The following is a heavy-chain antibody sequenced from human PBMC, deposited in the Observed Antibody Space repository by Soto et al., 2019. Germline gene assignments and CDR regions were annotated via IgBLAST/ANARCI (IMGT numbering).Heavy chain of an antibody. CDR1: GFTFSSYW. Sequence: EVQLVESGGGLVQPGGSLRLSCAASGFTFSSYWMHWVRQAPGKGLVWVSRINSDGSSTSYADSVKGRFTISRDNAKNTLYLQMNSLRAEDTAVSYCARGGGSSVTYYYGMDVWGQGTTVTVSS. D-gene: IGHD1-26*01. CDR3: ARGGGSSVTYYYGMDV. J-gene: IGHJ6*02. CDR2: INSDGSST. V-gene: IGHV3-74*01.